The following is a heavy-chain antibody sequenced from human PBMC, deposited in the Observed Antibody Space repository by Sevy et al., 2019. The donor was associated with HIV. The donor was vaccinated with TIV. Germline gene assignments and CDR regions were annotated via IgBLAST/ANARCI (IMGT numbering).Heavy chain of an antibody. D-gene: IGHD2-2*01. J-gene: IGHJ4*02. Sequence: GGSLRLSCTASGFTFGDYAMSWFRQAPGKGLEWVGFIRSKAYGGTTEYAASVKGRFTISRDDSKSIAYLQMNSLKTEDTAVYCCTRAPGYCSSTSCYPLQYYFDYWGQGTLVTVSS. V-gene: IGHV3-49*03. CDR3: TRAPGYCSSTSCYPLQYYFDY. CDR1: GFTFGDYA. CDR2: IRSKAYGGTT.